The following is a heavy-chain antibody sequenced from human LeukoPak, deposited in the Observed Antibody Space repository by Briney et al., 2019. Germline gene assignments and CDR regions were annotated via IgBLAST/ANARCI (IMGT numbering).Heavy chain of an antibody. CDR1: GGSFSGYY. CDR3: TRQVYSSGWYFDY. Sequence: ETLSLTCAVYGGSFSGYYWSWVRQASGKGLEWVGRIRSKANSYATAYAASVKGRFTISRDDSKNTAYLQMNSLKTEDTAVYYCTRQVYSSGWYFDYWGQGTLVTVSS. V-gene: IGHV3-73*01. J-gene: IGHJ4*02. D-gene: IGHD6-19*01. CDR2: IRSKANSYAT.